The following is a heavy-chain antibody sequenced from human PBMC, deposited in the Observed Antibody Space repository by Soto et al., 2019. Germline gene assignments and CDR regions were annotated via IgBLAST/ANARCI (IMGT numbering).Heavy chain of an antibody. V-gene: IGHV1-69*13. CDR2: IIPIFGTA. D-gene: IGHD3-3*01. CDR1: GGTFSSYA. CDR3: ASVFWSGSYNWFDP. Sequence: SVKVSCKASGGTFSSYAISWVRQAPGQGLEWMGGIIPIFGTANYAQKFQGRVTITADESTSTAYMELSSLRSEDTAVYYCASVFWSGSYNWFDPWGQGTLVTVSS. J-gene: IGHJ5*02.